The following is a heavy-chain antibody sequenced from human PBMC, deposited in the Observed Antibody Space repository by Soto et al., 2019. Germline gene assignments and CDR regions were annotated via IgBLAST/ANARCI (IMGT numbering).Heavy chain of an antibody. Sequence: SETLSLTCTVSVASISSGGYYWSWIRQHPGEGLEWIGYIYYSGSTSYNPSLKSHVTISVDTSKNQFSLKLSSVTAADTAVYYCARESKYDTSGYPPGFAPWGQGTLVTVS. CDR3: ARESKYDTSGYPPGFAP. V-gene: IGHV4-31*01. D-gene: IGHD3-22*01. J-gene: IGHJ5*02. CDR1: VASISSGGYY. CDR2: IYYSGST.